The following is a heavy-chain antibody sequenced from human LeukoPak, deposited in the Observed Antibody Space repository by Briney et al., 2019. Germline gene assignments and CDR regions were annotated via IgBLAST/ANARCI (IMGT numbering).Heavy chain of an antibody. V-gene: IGHV1-69*01. J-gene: IGHJ4*02. Sequence: SVKLCCKASGATFSSYAISWVREAPGQGLEWMGGIIPNFGTANYAQKFQGRVTITADEYTSTAYMELSSLRSEDTAVYYCARVQVYCGGDCYSAFDYWGKGTLVTVSS. CDR2: IIPNFGTA. CDR3: ARVQVYCGGDCYSAFDY. CDR1: GATFSSYA. D-gene: IGHD2-21*02.